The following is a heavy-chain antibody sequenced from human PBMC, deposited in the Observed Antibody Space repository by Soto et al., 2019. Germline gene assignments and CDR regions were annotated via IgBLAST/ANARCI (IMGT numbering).Heavy chain of an antibody. J-gene: IGHJ3*02. D-gene: IGHD3-22*01. V-gene: IGHV1-69*01. Sequence: QVQLVQSGAEVKKPGSSVKVSCKASGGTFSSYAISWVRQAPGQGLEWMGGIIPIFGTANYAQKFQGRVTITADESTSTAYMELSSLRSDDTAVYYCARDLQNYYDSSGYYYLDAFDIWGQGTMVTVSS. CDR3: ARDLQNYYDSSGYYYLDAFDI. CDR2: IIPIFGTA. CDR1: GGTFSSYA.